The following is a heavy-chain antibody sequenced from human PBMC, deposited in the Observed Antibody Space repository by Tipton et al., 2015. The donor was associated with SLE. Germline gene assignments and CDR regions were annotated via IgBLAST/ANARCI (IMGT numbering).Heavy chain of an antibody. CDR3: ARDFQTIFGVVIIRYFDY. V-gene: IGHV4-4*02. D-gene: IGHD3-3*01. CDR1: GGSIRSSNW. Sequence: TLSLTCAVSGGSIRSSNWWSWVRQPPGKGLEWIGEIHHSGSTNSNPSLKSRVTISVDKSKNQFSLKLSSVTAADTAVYYCARDFQTIFGVVIIRYFDYWGQGTLVTVSS. CDR2: IHHSGST. J-gene: IGHJ4*02.